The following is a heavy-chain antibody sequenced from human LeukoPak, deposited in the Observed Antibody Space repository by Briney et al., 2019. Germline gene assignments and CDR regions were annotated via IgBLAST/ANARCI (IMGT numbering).Heavy chain of an antibody. Sequence: PSETLSLTCAAYVGSFSNYFWSWIRQPPGKGLEWIGGINHNGDTNSSPSLKSRVIISVDTSKNQFSLKLTSVGAADTAVYYCARVADQSASGVYLHYWGQGTLVTVSS. J-gene: IGHJ4*02. CDR1: VGSFSNYF. D-gene: IGHD6-25*01. CDR3: ARVADQSASGVYLHY. CDR2: INHNGDT. V-gene: IGHV4-34*01.